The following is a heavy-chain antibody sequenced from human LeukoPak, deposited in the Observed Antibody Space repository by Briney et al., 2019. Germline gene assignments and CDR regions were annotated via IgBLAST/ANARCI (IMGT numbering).Heavy chain of an antibody. Sequence: XVSXKXSGGTFSSYAISWVRQAPGQGLEWMGGIIXIFGTANYAQKFQGRVTITADKSTSTAYMELSTLRSEDTAVYYCARDCSSTSCYESFYYYGMDVWGKGTTVTVSS. D-gene: IGHD2-2*01. J-gene: IGHJ6*04. CDR3: ARDCSSTSCYESFYYYGMDV. V-gene: IGHV1-69*06. CDR2: IIXIFGTA. CDR1: GGTFSSYA.